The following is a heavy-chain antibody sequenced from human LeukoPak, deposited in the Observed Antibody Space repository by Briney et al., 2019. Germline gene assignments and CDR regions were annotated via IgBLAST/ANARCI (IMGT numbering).Heavy chain of an antibody. Sequence: GGSLRLSCAASGFTFSSSWMCWVRQAPGKGLEWLANINEAGSVTNYVHSVRGRFTISRDNAKNSLYLQMNSLGVEDTAVYYCATDSGYNAFDVWGQGTLVTVSS. D-gene: IGHD5-12*01. CDR2: INEAGSVT. CDR1: GFTFSSSW. J-gene: IGHJ4*02. V-gene: IGHV3-7*01. CDR3: ATDSGYNAFDV.